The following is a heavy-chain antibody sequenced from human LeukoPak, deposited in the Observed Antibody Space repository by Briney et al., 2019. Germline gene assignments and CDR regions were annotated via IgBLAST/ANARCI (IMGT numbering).Heavy chain of an antibody. D-gene: IGHD3-10*01. CDR3: ARETAVSGGIFFDY. J-gene: IGHJ4*02. CDR1: GVTFSSYA. CDR2: ISGRGGST. V-gene: IGHV3-23*01. Sequence: GGSLRLSCAASGVTFSSYAMSWVRPAPGKGLEWVSAISGRGGSTYSADSVKGRVSISRDNAKNTLYLQMNTLRAEDTAVYYCARETAVSGGIFFDYWGQGTLVTVSS.